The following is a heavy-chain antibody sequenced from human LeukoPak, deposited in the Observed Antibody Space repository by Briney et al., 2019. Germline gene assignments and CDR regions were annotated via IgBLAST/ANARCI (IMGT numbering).Heavy chain of an antibody. D-gene: IGHD1-26*01. CDR2: IIPIFGTA. Sequence: AASVTVSCTASGGTFSSYAISWVRQAPGQGLEWMGGIIPIFGTANYAQKFQGRVTITADESTSTAYMELSSLRSEDTAVYYCARISGSYSDAFDIWGQGTMVTVSS. J-gene: IGHJ3*02. CDR3: ARISGSYSDAFDI. CDR1: GGTFSSYA. V-gene: IGHV1-69*13.